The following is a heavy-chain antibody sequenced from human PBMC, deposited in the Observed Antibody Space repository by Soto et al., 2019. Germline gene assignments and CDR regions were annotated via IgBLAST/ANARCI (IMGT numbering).Heavy chain of an antibody. CDR2: IYPGDSDT. J-gene: IGHJ3*02. Sequence: PGESLKISCKCSGYSFTSYWIGWVRQMPGKGLEWMGIIYPGDSDTRYSPSFQGQVTISADKSISTAYLQWSSLKASDTAMYYCARSRANSGYDDAFDIWGQGTMVTVSS. D-gene: IGHD5-12*01. CDR3: ARSRANSGYDDAFDI. CDR1: GYSFTSYW. V-gene: IGHV5-51*01.